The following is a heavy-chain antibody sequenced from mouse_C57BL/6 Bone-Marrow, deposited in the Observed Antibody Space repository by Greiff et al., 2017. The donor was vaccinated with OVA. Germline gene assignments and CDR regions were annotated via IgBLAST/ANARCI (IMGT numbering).Heavy chain of an antibody. Sequence: VQLQQSVAELVRPGASVKLSCTASGFTIKNTYMHWVKQRPEQGLEWIGRIDPANGNTTYAPKFQGKATITADTSSNTAYMQLSSLTSEDTAIYYCARSFYYYGSSPAFDVWGTGTTVTVSS. V-gene: IGHV14-3*01. CDR3: ARSFYYYGSSPAFDV. CDR1: GFTIKNTY. D-gene: IGHD1-1*01. J-gene: IGHJ1*03. CDR2: IDPANGNT.